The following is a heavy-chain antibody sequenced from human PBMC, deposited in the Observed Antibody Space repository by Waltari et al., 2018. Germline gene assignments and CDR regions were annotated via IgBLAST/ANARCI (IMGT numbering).Heavy chain of an antibody. D-gene: IGHD6-13*01. Sequence: EVQLVESGGGLVQPGGSLRLSCAASGFTFSSYAMHWVRQAPGKGLEYVSAISSNGGSTYYADSVKGRFTISRDNSKNTLYLQMGSLRAEDMAVYYCARRQQLVQKPFDIWGQGTMVTVSS. CDR1: GFTFSSYA. CDR3: ARRQQLVQKPFDI. CDR2: ISSNGGST. V-gene: IGHV3-64*07. J-gene: IGHJ3*02.